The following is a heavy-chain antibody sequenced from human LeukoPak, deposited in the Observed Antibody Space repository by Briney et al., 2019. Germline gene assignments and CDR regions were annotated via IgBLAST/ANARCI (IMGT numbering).Heavy chain of an antibody. J-gene: IGHJ3*02. V-gene: IGHV3-74*01. Sequence: GGSLRLSCAASGFTFSSYWMHWVRQAPGKGLVWVSRINGDGSTTRYADSVKGRFTISRDNAKNTLYLQMNSLRVGDTAVYYCARGRGWGTFDIWGQGTMVTVSS. CDR1: GFTFSSYW. D-gene: IGHD3-10*01. CDR3: ARGRGWGTFDI. CDR2: INGDGSTT.